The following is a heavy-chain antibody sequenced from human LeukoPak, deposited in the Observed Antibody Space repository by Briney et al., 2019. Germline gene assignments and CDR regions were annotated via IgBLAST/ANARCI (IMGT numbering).Heavy chain of an antibody. CDR2: ISSSGSVE. V-gene: IGHV3-48*03. Sequence: PGGSLRLSCAASGFTFSSYEMSWVRQAPGKGLEWLSYISSSGSVEKYADSVKGRFTISRGNAKNSLYLQMFSLRAEDTAVYYCARGEQLNYFVYWGQGALVTVSS. D-gene: IGHD1-26*01. J-gene: IGHJ4*02. CDR3: ARGEQLNYFVY. CDR1: GFTFSSYE.